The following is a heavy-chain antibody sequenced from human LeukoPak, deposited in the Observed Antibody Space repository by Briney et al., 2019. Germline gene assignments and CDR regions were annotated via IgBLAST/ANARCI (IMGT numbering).Heavy chain of an antibody. J-gene: IGHJ4*02. V-gene: IGHV3-23*01. CDR1: GFTFNNYA. D-gene: IGHD1-26*01. CDR3: ANDQSVSYYKSPVFDY. CDR2: VSGSGAIA. Sequence: PGGSLRLSCAASGFTFNNYAMSWVRQAPGKGLEWVSTVSGSGAIAYYTDSDKGRFTISRDNSKNTLYLQMNSLRAEDTAVYYLANDQSVSYYKSPVFDYWGQGTMVTVSS.